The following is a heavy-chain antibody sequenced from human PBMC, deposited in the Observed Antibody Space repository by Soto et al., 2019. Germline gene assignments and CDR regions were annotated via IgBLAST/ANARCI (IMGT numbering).Heavy chain of an antibody. CDR3: ANDLTSCGGDCYLPLEY. J-gene: IGHJ4*02. CDR2: ISYDGRNK. CDR1: GFTFSNYG. D-gene: IGHD2-21*02. Sequence: QVQLVESGGGVVQPGRSLRLSCAGSGFTFSNYGLHWVRQAPGKGLEWVAVISYDGRNKYYADSVKGRFTISRDNSKNTLYLQMNSLRTEDTAVYYCANDLTSCGGDCYLPLEYWGQGTLVTVSS. V-gene: IGHV3-30*18.